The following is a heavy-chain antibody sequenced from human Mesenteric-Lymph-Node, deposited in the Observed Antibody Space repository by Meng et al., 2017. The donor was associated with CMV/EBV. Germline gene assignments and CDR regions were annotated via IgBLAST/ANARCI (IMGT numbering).Heavy chain of an antibody. Sequence: GESLKISCAASGFTFSSYAMSWVRQGPGKGLEWVSIIDSGDSSTYYVDSVKGRFTISRDKSKNTLYLQMNSLRAEDTAVYYCAKVRSGWYFDNWGQGTPVTVSS. V-gene: IGHV3-23*03. J-gene: IGHJ4*02. CDR1: GFTFSSYA. D-gene: IGHD6-19*01. CDR3: AKVRSGWYFDN. CDR2: IDSGDSST.